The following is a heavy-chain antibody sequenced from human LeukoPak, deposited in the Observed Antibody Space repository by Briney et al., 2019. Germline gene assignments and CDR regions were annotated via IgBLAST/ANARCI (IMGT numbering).Heavy chain of an antibody. CDR3: ARQLITYFDFWSGQLDAFDI. V-gene: IGHV4-38-2*01. Sequence: SETLSLTCAVSGYSISSGYYWGWIRQPPGKGLEWIGSIYHSGSTYYNPSLKSRVTISVDTSKNQFSLKLSSVTAADTAVYYCARQLITYFDFWSGQLDAFDIWGQGTMVTASS. CDR2: IYHSGST. D-gene: IGHD3-3*01. J-gene: IGHJ3*02. CDR1: GYSISSGYY.